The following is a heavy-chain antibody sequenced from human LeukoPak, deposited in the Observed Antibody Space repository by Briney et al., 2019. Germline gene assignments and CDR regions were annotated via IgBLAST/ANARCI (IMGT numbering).Heavy chain of an antibody. Sequence: SETLSLTCTVSGASISSGACYWSWLRQHPGKGLEWIGYIYYSGSTYYNPSLKSRVSISLATSKNQSSLKLSSVTAADPAMYYRARDAEVRYTYGPHWYFDLWGRGTPVTVSS. J-gene: IGHJ2*01. CDR3: ARDAEVRYTYGPHWYFDL. CDR2: IYYSGST. CDR1: GASISSGACY. V-gene: IGHV4-31*03. D-gene: IGHD5-18*01.